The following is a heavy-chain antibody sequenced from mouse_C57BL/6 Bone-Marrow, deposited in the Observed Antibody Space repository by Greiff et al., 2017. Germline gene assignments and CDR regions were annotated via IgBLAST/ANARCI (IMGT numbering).Heavy chain of an antibody. CDR1: GYTFTDSN. CDR3: ARSYYYGSSPWYFDV. Sequence: EVQLQQSGPELVKPGASVKIPCKASGYTFTDSNMDWVKQSHGKSLEWIGDINPNNGGTIYNQKFKGKATLTVDKSSSTAYMELRSLTSEDTAVYYCARSYYYGSSPWYFDVWGTGTTVTVSS. D-gene: IGHD1-1*01. CDR2: INPNNGGT. V-gene: IGHV1-18*01. J-gene: IGHJ1*03.